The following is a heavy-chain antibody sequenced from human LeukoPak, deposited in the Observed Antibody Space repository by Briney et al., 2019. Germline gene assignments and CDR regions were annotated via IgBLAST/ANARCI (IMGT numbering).Heavy chain of an antibody. CDR3: ARGYYDILTSDAFDI. Sequence: SETLSLTCTVSGGSISSYYWSWIRQPPGKGLEWIGYIYYSGSTNYNPSLKSRVTISVDTSKDQFSLKLSSVTAADTAVYYCARGYYDILTSDAFDIWGQGTMVTVSS. CDR2: IYYSGST. CDR1: GGSISSYY. V-gene: IGHV4-59*01. J-gene: IGHJ3*02. D-gene: IGHD3-9*01.